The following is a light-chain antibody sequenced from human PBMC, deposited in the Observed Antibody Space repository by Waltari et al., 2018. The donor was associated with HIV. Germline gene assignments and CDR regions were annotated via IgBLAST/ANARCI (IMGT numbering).Light chain of an antibody. CDR1: QSVSTF. V-gene: IGKV3-11*01. J-gene: IGKJ5*01. CDR3: QQRTDWPPIT. Sequence: ETVLTQSPATLSLSPGDRATLSCRASQSVSTFLAWYQQKPGQAPRRLIYDASYRATGIPARFSGSGSGTDFTLTISSLEPEDFGIYYCQQRTDWPPITFGQGTRLEIK. CDR2: DAS.